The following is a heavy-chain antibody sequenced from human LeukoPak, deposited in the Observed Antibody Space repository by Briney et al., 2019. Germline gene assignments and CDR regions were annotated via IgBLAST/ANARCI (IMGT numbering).Heavy chain of an antibody. CDR2: IYYSGST. CDR3: ARTMGRYDILTGYYFESNWFDP. CDR1: GGSISSYY. J-gene: IGHJ5*02. D-gene: IGHD3-9*01. V-gene: IGHV4-59*01. Sequence: SETLSLTCTVSGGSISSYYWSWIRQPPGKGLEWIGYIYYSGSTNYNPSLKSRVTISVDTSKNQFSLKLSSVTAADTAVYYCARTMGRYDILTGYYFESNWFDPWGQGTLVTVSS.